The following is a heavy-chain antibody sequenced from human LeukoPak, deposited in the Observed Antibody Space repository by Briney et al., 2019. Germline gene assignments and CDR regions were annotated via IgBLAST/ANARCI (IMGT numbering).Heavy chain of an antibody. J-gene: IGHJ6*02. CDR2: IYYSGST. D-gene: IGHD3-3*01. Sequence: SETLSLTCTVSGGSINSYYWSWIRQHPGKGLEWIGYIYYSGSTYYNPSLKSRVTISVDTSKNQFSLKLSTVTAADTAVYYCARNPGGGYDFWSGSINYYYGMDVWGQGTTVTVSS. CDR1: GGSINSYY. V-gene: IGHV4-59*06. CDR3: ARNPGGGYDFWSGSINYYYGMDV.